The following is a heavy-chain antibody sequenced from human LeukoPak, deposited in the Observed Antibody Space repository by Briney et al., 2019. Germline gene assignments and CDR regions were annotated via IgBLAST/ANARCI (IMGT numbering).Heavy chain of an antibody. CDR1: AGSITSSSYF. CDR2: IYYTGTT. V-gene: IGHV4-39*07. CDR3: ARVGVYGLCRSSACFSPFDC. J-gene: IGHJ4*02. Sequence: PSETLSLSCTVSAGSITSSSYFWGWIRQPPGKGPEWIGNIYYTGTTYYNPSLKSRVTISVDTSMNQFSLRLSSVTAADTAVYYCARVGVYGLCRSSACFSPFDCWGQGTLVTVSS. D-gene: IGHD2-2*01.